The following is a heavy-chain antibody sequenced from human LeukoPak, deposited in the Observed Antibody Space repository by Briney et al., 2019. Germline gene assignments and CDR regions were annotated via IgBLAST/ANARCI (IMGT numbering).Heavy chain of an antibody. J-gene: IGHJ4*02. CDR2: IIPILGIA. CDR1: GYTFTGYY. D-gene: IGHD5-24*01. Sequence: SVKVSCKASGYTFTGYYMHWVRQAPGQGLEWMGRIIPILGIANYAQKFQGRVTITADKSTSTAYMELSSLRSEDTAVYYCARAEGDGYNMGSFDYWGQGTLVTVSS. V-gene: IGHV1-69*04. CDR3: ARAEGDGYNMGSFDY.